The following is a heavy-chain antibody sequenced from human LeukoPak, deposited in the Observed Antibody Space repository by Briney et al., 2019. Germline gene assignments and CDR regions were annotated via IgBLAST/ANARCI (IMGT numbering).Heavy chain of an antibody. Sequence: AETLSLTCAVYGGSFSGYYWRWIRHPPGKWLEWIGEINHSGSTTYKPSLKSRVPISVETSKNQFSLKLSSVSAADTAVYCCARGGDQLWFNYWGQGTLVTVSS. J-gene: IGHJ4*02. CDR1: GGSFSGYY. CDR2: INHSGST. V-gene: IGHV4-34*01. D-gene: IGHD5-18*01. CDR3: ARGGDQLWFNY.